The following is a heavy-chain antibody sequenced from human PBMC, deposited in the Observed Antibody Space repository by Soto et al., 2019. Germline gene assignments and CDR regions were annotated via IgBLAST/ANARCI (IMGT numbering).Heavy chain of an antibody. Sequence: SETLSLTCTVSGGSISSHYWSWIRQPAGKGLEWIGRIYLSGNTKINPSLKNRVTMSVDASKNQFSLNLKSVTAADTAVYYCAKELKPYNSGWYFTLSGGQGTLVTVSS. J-gene: IGHJ4*02. D-gene: IGHD6-19*01. CDR3: AKELKPYNSGWYFTLS. CDR2: IYLSGNT. CDR1: GGSISSHY. V-gene: IGHV4-4*07.